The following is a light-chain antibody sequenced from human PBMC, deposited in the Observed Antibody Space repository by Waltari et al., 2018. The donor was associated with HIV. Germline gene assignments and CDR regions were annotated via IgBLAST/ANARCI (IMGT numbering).Light chain of an antibody. Sequence: QSALTQPPSASGSPGQSVTISCTGTSSDVGGYNYVSWYQHHPGKAPKLMSYEVSSRPAGVPGRFAGSKSGSTASLTVSGLQAEDEADYYCSSYAGSNNRWVFGGGTKLTAL. V-gene: IGLV2-8*01. CDR2: EVS. CDR1: SSDVGGYNY. J-gene: IGLJ3*02. CDR3: SSYAGSNNRWV.